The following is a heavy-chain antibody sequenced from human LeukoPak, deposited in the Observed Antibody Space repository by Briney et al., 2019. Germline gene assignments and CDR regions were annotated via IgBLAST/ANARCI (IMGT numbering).Heavy chain of an antibody. Sequence: PSETLSLTCTVSGDSISSTTYYWGWIRQPPGRGLAWIANIFYSGSTYYNLSLKSRVTISLDTSKNQFSLRLSSVTAADTAVYYCARGKTWIQLWFVVLPVWFDPWGQGTLVTVSS. J-gene: IGHJ5*02. CDR1: GDSISSTTYY. V-gene: IGHV4-39*07. CDR2: IFYSGST. D-gene: IGHD5-18*01. CDR3: ARGKTWIQLWFVVLPVWFDP.